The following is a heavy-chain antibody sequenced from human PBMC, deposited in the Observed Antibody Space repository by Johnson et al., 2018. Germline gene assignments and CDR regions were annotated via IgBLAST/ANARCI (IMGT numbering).Heavy chain of an antibody. CDR3: ARISMYREALEI. CDR1: GGSISSNY. CDR2: IYNSGRA. Sequence: QVQLQESGPGLVKPSETLSLTCTVSGGSISSNYWSWIRQPPGKGLEWIGYIYNSGRAKYNPSLKSRVTISVDTSKNQFSLKLSSVTAADTGVYYCARISMYREALEIWGQGTMVTVSS. J-gene: IGHJ3*02. V-gene: IGHV4-59*01. D-gene: IGHD1-26*01.